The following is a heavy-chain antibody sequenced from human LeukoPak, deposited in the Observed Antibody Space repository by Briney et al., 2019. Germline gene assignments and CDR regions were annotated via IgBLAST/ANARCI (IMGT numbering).Heavy chain of an antibody. D-gene: IGHD3-22*01. Sequence: SGGSLTLSCAASGFTFDDYALHWVRLAPRQGLELVSGISWNSGSIGYADSVKGRFTISRDNAKNSLYLQMNSLRAEDTALYYCAKDYYDSSGYYYREGYFDYWGQGTLVTVSS. CDR2: ISWNSGSI. CDR1: GFTFDDYA. CDR3: AKDYYDSSGYYYREGYFDY. J-gene: IGHJ4*02. V-gene: IGHV3-9*01.